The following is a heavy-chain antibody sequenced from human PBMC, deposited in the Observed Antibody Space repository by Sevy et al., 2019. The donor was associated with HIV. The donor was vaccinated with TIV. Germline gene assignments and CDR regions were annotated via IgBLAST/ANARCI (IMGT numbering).Heavy chain of an antibody. CDR3: ARATYYDFWSGYPGAFDI. Sequence: GGSLRLSCAASGFTFSSYWMSWVRQAPGKGLEWVAYIKQDGSEKYYVDSVKGRFTISRDNAKNSLYLQMNSLRAEDTAVYYCARATYYDFWSGYPGAFDIWGQGTMVTVSS. D-gene: IGHD3-3*01. J-gene: IGHJ3*02. CDR2: IKQDGSEK. CDR1: GFTFSSYW. V-gene: IGHV3-7*01.